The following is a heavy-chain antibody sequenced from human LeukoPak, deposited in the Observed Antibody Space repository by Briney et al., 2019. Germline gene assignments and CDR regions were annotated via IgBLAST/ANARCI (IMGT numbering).Heavy chain of an antibody. Sequence: PGGSLRLSCAASGFTFSNYGMHWVRQAPGKGLQWVAFVRSDGSNTFYADSVKGRFTISRDNSKNTLYLQMNSLRAEDTAVYYCAKDSSRNYFDYWGQGTLVTVSS. CDR1: GFTFSNYG. J-gene: IGHJ4*02. V-gene: IGHV3-30*02. CDR3: AKDSSRNYFDY. CDR2: VRSDGSNT.